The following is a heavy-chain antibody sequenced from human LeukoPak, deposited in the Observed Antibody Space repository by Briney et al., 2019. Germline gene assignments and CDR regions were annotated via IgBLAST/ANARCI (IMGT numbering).Heavy chain of an antibody. J-gene: IGHJ6*02. V-gene: IGHV1-3*01. CDR2: INAGNGNT. Sequence: ASVKVSCKASGYTFTSYAMNWVRQAPGQRLEWMGWINAGNGNTKYSQKFQGRVTITRDTSASTAYMELSSLRSEDTAVYYCARDDGSGLSSSWYHSYYYYGMDVWGQGTTVTVSS. D-gene: IGHD6-13*01. CDR1: GYTFTSYA. CDR3: ARDDGSGLSSSWYHSYYYYGMDV.